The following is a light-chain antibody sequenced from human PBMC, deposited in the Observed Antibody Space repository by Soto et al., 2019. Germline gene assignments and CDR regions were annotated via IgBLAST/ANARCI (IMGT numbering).Light chain of an antibody. CDR1: QSVSGSY. CDR3: QQYGSSPIT. V-gene: IGKV3-20*01. J-gene: IGKJ5*01. Sequence: ENVLTQSPGTLSLSPGXRATLSCRASQSVSGSYLAWYQQKPGQAPRLLIYGASSRATGIPDRFSGSGSGTDFTLTISRLEPEDFAVYYCQQYGSSPITFGQGTRLRL. CDR2: GAS.